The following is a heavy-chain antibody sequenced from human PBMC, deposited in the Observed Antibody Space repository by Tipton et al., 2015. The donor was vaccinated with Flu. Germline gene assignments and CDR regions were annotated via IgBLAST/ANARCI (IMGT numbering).Heavy chain of an antibody. Sequence: TLSLTCTVSGGSISSYYWSWIRQPPGKGLEWIGYIYYSGSTNYNPSLKSRVTISVDTSKNQFSLKLSSVTAADTAVYYCARGINELTGPRFDYWGQGTLVTVSS. CDR1: GGSISSYY. D-gene: IGHD3-9*01. J-gene: IGHJ4*02. CDR3: ARGINELTGPRFDY. V-gene: IGHV4-59*01. CDR2: IYYSGST.